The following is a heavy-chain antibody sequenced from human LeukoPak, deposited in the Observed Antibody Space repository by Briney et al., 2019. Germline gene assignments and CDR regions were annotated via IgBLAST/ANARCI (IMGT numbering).Heavy chain of an antibody. CDR3: ARMVARCYYGSGSDY. V-gene: IGHV4-39*07. CDR1: GGSISSSSYY. Sequence: SETLSLTCTVSGGSISSSSYYWGWIRQPPGKGLEWIGSIYYSGSTYYNPSLKSRVTISVDTSKNQFSLKLSSVTAADTAVYYCARMVARCYYGSGSDYWGQGTLVTVSS. J-gene: IGHJ4*02. CDR2: IYYSGST. D-gene: IGHD3-10*01.